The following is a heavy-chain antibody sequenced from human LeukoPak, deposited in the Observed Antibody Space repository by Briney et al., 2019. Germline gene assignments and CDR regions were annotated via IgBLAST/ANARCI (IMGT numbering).Heavy chain of an antibody. CDR2: IYYSGST. Sequence: SENLSLTCTVSGGSLSSGGYYWSCIRQHPGKGLEWIGSIYYSGSTYYNPSLKSRVTMSVDTSKNHFSLKLSSVTAADTAVYYCAREPGVGAFDYWGQGTLVTVSS. CDR1: GGSLSSGGYY. V-gene: IGHV4-31*03. J-gene: IGHJ4*02. D-gene: IGHD1-26*01. CDR3: AREPGVGAFDY.